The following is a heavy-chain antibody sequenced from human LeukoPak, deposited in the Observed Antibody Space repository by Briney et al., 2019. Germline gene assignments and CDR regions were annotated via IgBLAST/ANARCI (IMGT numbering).Heavy chain of an antibody. CDR3: ARPHYDDSGYDY. D-gene: IGHD3-22*01. CDR1: GVHFTTSW. Sequence: GASLQISFKGPGVHFTTSWIGWVRQMPGKVLGWRGIIYPDDSDTRYSLSFQGQVTISADKSISTAYLQWSSLKASDTAMYYCARPHYDDSGYDYWGQGTLVTVSS. J-gene: IGHJ4*02. CDR2: IYPDDSDT. V-gene: IGHV5-51*01.